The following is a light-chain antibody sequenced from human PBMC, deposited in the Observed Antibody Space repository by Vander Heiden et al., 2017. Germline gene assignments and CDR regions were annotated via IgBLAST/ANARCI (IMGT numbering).Light chain of an antibody. CDR1: SSNVGAYNY. CDR2: DVT. J-gene: IGLJ1*01. V-gene: IGLV2-11*01. CDR3: CSHAGSYTYV. Sequence: QSALTQTRSVSGSPGQSVTISCTGTSSNVGAYNYISWYQQHPGKAPKLMIFDVTTRPSGVPDRFSGSKSGNTASLTISGLQAEDEADYYCCSHAGSYTYVFGTGTQVTVL.